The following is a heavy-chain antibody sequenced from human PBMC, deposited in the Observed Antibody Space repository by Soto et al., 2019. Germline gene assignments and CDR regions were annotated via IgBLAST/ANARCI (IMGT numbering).Heavy chain of an antibody. D-gene: IGHD3-22*01. CDR2: IKSDGSWA. CDR1: GFTFSSYW. Sequence: EVQLVESGGGLVQPGGSLRLSCTASGFTFSSYWMHWVRQAPGKGLEWVSRIKSDGSWALYAASREGRLTISRDNTKNTLHLQMSRLRAEETAVYCCVRGDGDYNDGNRDLGRHWGQGTLVTVSS. CDR3: VRGDGDYNDGNRDLGRH. V-gene: IGHV3-74*01. J-gene: IGHJ4*02.